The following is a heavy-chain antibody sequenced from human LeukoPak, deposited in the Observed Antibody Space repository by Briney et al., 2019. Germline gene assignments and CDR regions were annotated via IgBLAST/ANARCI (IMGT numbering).Heavy chain of an antibody. Sequence: ASVKVSCKVSGYTLTELSMHWVRQAPGKGLEWMGGFDPEDGETIYAQKFQGRVTMTEDTSTDTAYMELSSLRSEETAVYYCAADPGYCSGGSCPFDPWGQGTLVTVSS. CDR3: AADPGYCSGGSCPFDP. D-gene: IGHD2-15*01. V-gene: IGHV1-24*01. CDR2: FDPEDGET. J-gene: IGHJ5*02. CDR1: GYTLTELS.